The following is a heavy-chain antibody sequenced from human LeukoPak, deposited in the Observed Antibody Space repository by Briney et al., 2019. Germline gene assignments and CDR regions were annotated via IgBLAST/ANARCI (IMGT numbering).Heavy chain of an antibody. Sequence: ASVKVSCKASGYTFTGYYMHWVRQAPGQGLEWMGRINPNSGGTNYAQKFQGRVTMTRDTSKNQFSLKLSSVTAADTAVYYCARDRHCSSTSCYSFGWFDPWGQGTLVTVSS. V-gene: IGHV1-2*06. CDR2: INPNSGGT. CDR3: ARDRHCSSTSCYSFGWFDP. J-gene: IGHJ5*02. D-gene: IGHD2-2*01. CDR1: GYTFTGYY.